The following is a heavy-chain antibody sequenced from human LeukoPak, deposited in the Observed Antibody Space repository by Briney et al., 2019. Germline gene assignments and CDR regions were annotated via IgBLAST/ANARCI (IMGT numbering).Heavy chain of an antibody. V-gene: IGHV3-30-3*01. J-gene: IGHJ4*02. D-gene: IGHD3-22*01. CDR2: ISYDGSNK. CDR3: ARDFLRKQWYYYDSSGYYNFDY. Sequence: GGSLRLSCAASGFTFSSYAMHWVRQAPGKGLEWVAVISYDGSNKYYADSVKGRFTISRDNSKNTLYLQMNSLRAEDTAVYYCARDFLRKQWYYYDSSGYYNFDYWGQGTLVTVSS. CDR1: GFTFSSYA.